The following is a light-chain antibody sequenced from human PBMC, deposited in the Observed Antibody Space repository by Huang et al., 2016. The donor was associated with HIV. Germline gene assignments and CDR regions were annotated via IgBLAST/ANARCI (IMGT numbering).Light chain of an antibody. CDR2: KRS. V-gene: IGKV2-30*02. J-gene: IGKJ1*01. CDR3: MQGTHWPPGT. CDR1: QTLVHTDGNTY. Sequence: DVIMTQSPLLLPVTLGQPAAISCRSSQTLVHTDGNTYLNWFLQRPGQSPRRLIYKRSNRDSGVPDRFTGSGSGIEFTLTISRVEAEDVGIYYCMQGTHWPPGTFGQGTNMEIK.